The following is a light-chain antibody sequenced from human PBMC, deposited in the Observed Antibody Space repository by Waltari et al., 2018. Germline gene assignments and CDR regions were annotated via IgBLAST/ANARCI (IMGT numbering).Light chain of an antibody. Sequence: QSALTQPASVSGTPGQSITISCTGTSSDIGTYNFVSWYQQHPGKVPKLMIFEVTKRPSGVSNRFFGSKSADTASRTISGRQAEDEANYYCTSYTTSSTWVFGGGTRLTVL. CDR2: EVT. CDR3: TSYTTSSTWV. CDR1: SSDIGTYNF. V-gene: IGLV2-14*01. J-gene: IGLJ3*02.